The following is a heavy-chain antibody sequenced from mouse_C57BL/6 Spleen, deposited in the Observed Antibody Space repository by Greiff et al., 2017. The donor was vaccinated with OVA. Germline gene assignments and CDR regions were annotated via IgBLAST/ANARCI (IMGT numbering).Heavy chain of an antibody. Sequence: EVQLVESGPELVKPGASVKISCKASGYSFTGYYMNWVKQSPEKSLEWIGEINPSTGGTTYNQKFKAKATLTVDKSSSTAYMQLKSLTSEDSAVYYCARTYYGSSYRYFDVWGTGTTVTVSS. V-gene: IGHV1-42*01. CDR1: GYSFTGYY. CDR3: ARTYYGSSYRYFDV. J-gene: IGHJ1*03. D-gene: IGHD1-1*01. CDR2: INPSTGGT.